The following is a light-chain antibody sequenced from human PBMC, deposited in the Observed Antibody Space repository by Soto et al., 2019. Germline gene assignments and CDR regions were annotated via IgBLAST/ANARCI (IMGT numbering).Light chain of an antibody. V-gene: IGKV1-39*01. Sequence: DIQMTQSPSTLSASVGDRVTITCRASQSISSWLAWYQQKPGKAPKLLIFAASGLQSGVPSRFSGSGSGTDFTLTINSLQPEDFATYYCQQSYDTPITFGQGTRLEIK. CDR3: QQSYDTPIT. CDR1: QSISSW. J-gene: IGKJ5*01. CDR2: AAS.